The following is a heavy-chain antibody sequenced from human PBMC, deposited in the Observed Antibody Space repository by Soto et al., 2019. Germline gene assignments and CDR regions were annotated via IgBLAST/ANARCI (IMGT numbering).Heavy chain of an antibody. Sequence: PSETLSLTCTVSGGSISSSSYYWGWIRQPPGKGLEWIGSIYYSGSTYYNPSLKSRVTISVDTSKNQFSLKLSSVTAADTAVYYCARRSGYYGSGTYGMDVWGQGTTVTVSS. J-gene: IGHJ6*02. CDR2: IYYSGST. V-gene: IGHV4-39*01. CDR1: GGSISSSSYY. D-gene: IGHD3-10*01. CDR3: ARRSGYYGSGTYGMDV.